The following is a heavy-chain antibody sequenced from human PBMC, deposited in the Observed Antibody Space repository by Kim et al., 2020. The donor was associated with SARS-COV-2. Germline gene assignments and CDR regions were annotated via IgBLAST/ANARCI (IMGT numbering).Heavy chain of an antibody. Sequence: TYPQKCQGRVTMTRDTSTSTVYMELSSLISEDTAVYYCAREYKGTSYFDYWGQGTLVTVSS. V-gene: IGHV1-46*01. J-gene: IGHJ4*02. CDR3: AREYKGTSYFDY. D-gene: IGHD1-20*01.